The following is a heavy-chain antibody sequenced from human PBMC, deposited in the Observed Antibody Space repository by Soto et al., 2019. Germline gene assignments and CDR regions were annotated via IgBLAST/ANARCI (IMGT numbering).Heavy chain of an antibody. V-gene: IGHV1-69*04. CDR2: IIPILGIA. CDR3: ARDRCDMSTSCYAGNWFDP. Sequence: SVKVSCKASGGTFSSYTISWVRQAPGQGLEWMGRIIPILGIANYAQKFQGRVTITADKSTSTAYMELSSLRSEDTAVYYCARDRCDMSTSCYAGNWFDPWGQGTLVTVSS. CDR1: GGTFSSYT. J-gene: IGHJ5*02. D-gene: IGHD2-2*01.